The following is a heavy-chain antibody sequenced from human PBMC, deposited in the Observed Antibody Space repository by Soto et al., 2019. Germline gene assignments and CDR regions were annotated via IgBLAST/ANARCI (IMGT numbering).Heavy chain of an antibody. CDR1: GVTFGSYA. CDR3: AKEKYGDPLYYFDY. J-gene: IGHJ4*02. Sequence: PGGSLRLSCAASGVTFGSYAMSWVRQAPGKGLDWVSSVSGSGGSTYYADSVKGRFTISRDNSKNTLYLQMNSLRAEDMAVYYCAKEKYGDPLYYFDYWGQGTLVTVSS. CDR2: VSGSGGST. D-gene: IGHD4-17*01. V-gene: IGHV3-23*01.